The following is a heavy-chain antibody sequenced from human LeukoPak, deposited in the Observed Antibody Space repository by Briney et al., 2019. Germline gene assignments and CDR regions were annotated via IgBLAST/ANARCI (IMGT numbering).Heavy chain of an antibody. CDR1: GFTFSSYW. CDR3: AKVACFGYCSGGSHLYYFDY. CDR2: IKKDGSEK. Sequence: GGSLRLSCAASGFTFSSYWMSWVRQAPGKGLEWVANIKKDGSEKYYADSVKGRFTISRDNSKNTLYLQMNSLRAEDTAVYYCAKVACFGYCSGGSHLYYFDYWGQGTLVTVSS. V-gene: IGHV3-7*01. D-gene: IGHD2-15*01. J-gene: IGHJ4*02.